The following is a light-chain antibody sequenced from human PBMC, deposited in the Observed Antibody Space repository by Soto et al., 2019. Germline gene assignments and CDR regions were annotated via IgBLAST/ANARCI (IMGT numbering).Light chain of an antibody. V-gene: IGKV3-20*01. J-gene: IGKJ1*01. CDR3: QHYVTSLTT. Sequence: EILLTQSPGTLSLSPGERATLSCRASQSVVSSYVAWYQQTPGQAPRLLIYGSSNRATGIPDRFSVSGSGTDFTLTISRLEPEDFAVYYCQHYVTSLTTFGQGTKVDIK. CDR2: GSS. CDR1: QSVVSSY.